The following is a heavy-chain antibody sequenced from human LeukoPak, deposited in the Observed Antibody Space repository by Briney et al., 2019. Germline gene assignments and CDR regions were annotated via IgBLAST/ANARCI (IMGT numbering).Heavy chain of an antibody. CDR3: ARDEGDYYDSSDALDI. V-gene: IGHV4-59*01. Sequence: SETLSLTCTVSGCSISSYYWSWIRQPPGKGLEWIGYIYYSGSTNYNPSLKSRVTISVDTSKNQFSLKLSSVTAADTAVYYCARDEGDYYDSSDALDIWGQGTMVTVSS. J-gene: IGHJ3*02. CDR1: GCSISSYY. D-gene: IGHD3-22*01. CDR2: IYYSGST.